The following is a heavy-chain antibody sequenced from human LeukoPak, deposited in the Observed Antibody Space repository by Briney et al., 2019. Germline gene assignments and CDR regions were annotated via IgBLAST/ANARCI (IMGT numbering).Heavy chain of an antibody. CDR1: GGSFSGYY. CDR3: ARGWHSSSSGESRRRYYHYYYMDV. V-gene: IGHV4-34*01. D-gene: IGHD6-6*01. J-gene: IGHJ6*03. Sequence: SETLSLTCAVYGGSFSGYYWSWIRQPPGKGLEWIGEINHSGSTNYNPSLKSRVTISVDTSKNQFSLKLSSVTAADTAVYYCARGWHSSSSGESRRRYYHYYYMDVWGKGTTVTVSS. CDR2: INHSGST.